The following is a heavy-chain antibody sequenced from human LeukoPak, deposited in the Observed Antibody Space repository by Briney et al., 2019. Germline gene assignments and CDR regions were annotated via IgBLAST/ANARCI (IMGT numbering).Heavy chain of an antibody. J-gene: IGHJ5*02. V-gene: IGHV4-4*07. Sequence: PSETLSLTCTVSGGPISSYYWSWIRQPAGKGLEWIGRIYTSGSTNYNPSLKSRVTMSVDTSKNQFSLKLSSVTAADTAVYYCARESGGYHYNWFDPWGQGTLVTVSS. CDR1: GGPISSYY. D-gene: IGHD3-16*02. CDR2: IYTSGST. CDR3: ARESGGYHYNWFDP.